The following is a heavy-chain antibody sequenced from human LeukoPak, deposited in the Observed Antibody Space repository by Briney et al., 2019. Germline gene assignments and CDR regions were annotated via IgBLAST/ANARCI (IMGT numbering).Heavy chain of an antibody. CDR3: AREGGGAEAAFDY. V-gene: IGHV6-1*01. CDR1: GDSVSSNRAA. D-gene: IGHD4/OR15-4a*01. Sequence: SQTLSLTCAICGDSVSSNRAAWNWIRQSPSRGLEWLGRKYYRFKWKNDYAVTVKSRVPINPDTSKTQFSLQLNSVTPEDAAVDDCAREGGGAEAAFDYWGQGILATVSS. J-gene: IGHJ4*02. CDR2: KYYRFKWKN.